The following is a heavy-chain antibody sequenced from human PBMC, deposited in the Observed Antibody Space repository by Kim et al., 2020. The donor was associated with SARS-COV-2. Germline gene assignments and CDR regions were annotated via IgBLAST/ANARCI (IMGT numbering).Heavy chain of an antibody. D-gene: IGHD6-19*01. Sequence: SETLSLICTVSGGSFSVYHWSWIRQPAGKGLEWIGRIYVSGSTNYNPSLKSRVTMSVDTSENQMSLRLSSVTAADTAMYYCARQVAGWDRRFDSLGQGVLVTVVS. V-gene: IGHV4-4*07. CDR2: IYVSGST. CDR1: GGSFSVYH. CDR3: ARQVAGWDRRFDS. J-gene: IGHJ4*02.